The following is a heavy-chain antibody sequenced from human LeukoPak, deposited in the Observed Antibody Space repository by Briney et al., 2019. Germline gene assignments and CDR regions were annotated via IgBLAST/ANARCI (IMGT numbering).Heavy chain of an antibody. CDR1: GYTFTNYY. CDR3: ARIRDGYNDAYDI. J-gene: IGHJ3*02. Sequence: ASVKVSCKASGYTFTNYYIHWVRQAPGQGLEWMGLINPGGDNTVYAQNFQGRVTMTRDTSTSTVYMGLSSLRSEDTAVYYCARIRDGYNDAYDIWGQGTMVTVSS. V-gene: IGHV1-46*01. CDR2: INPGGDNT. D-gene: IGHD5-24*01.